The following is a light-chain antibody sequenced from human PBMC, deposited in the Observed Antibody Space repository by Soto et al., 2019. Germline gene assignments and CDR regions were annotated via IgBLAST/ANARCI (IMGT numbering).Light chain of an antibody. CDR3: QQDYNSPRT. Sequence: AIQMTQSPSSLSASVGDRVTITCRASQGIRNDLGWYQQKPGKAPKLLIYGASSLQSGVPSRFSGSGSGTDVTLTISSLQPEDFATYYCQQDYNSPRTFGQGTKVEI. CDR1: QGIRND. V-gene: IGKV1-6*01. CDR2: GAS. J-gene: IGKJ1*01.